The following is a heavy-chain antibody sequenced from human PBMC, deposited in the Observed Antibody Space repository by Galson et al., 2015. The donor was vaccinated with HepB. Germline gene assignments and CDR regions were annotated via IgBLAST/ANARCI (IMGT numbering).Heavy chain of an antibody. J-gene: IGHJ4*02. V-gene: IGHV1-69*04. CDR3: ARLMYGDGYDY. CDR1: GGTFSSYA. CDR2: IIPILGIA. Sequence: SVKVSCKASGGTFSSYAISWVRQAPGQGLEWMGRIIPILGIANYAQKFQGRVTITADKSTSTAYMELSSLRSEDTAVYYCARLMYGDGYDYWGQGTLVTVSS. D-gene: IGHD5-24*01.